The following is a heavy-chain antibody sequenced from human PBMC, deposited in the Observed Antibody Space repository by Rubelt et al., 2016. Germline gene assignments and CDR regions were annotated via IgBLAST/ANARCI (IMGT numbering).Heavy chain of an antibody. D-gene: IGHD6-19*01. Sequence: GKGLERVTVISYDGSNKYYADSVKGRFTISRDNSKNTLYLQMNSLRAEDTTMYYCAKDRSVSGRGGLDYWGQGTLVTVSS. CDR2: ISYDGSNK. CDR3: AKDRSVSGRGGLDY. J-gene: IGHJ4*02. V-gene: IGHV3-30*18.